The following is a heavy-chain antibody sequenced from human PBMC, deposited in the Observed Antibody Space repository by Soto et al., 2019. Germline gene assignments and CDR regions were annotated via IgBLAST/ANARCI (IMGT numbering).Heavy chain of an antibody. CDR1: GGTFSSYA. D-gene: IGHD6-6*01. J-gene: IGHJ5*02. V-gene: IGHV1-69*06. Sequence: QVQLVQSGAEVKKPGSSVKVSCKASGGTFSSYAISWVRQAPGQGLEWMGWIIPIFGTANYAQKFQGRVTITADKSTSTAYLELSSLRSEDTAVYYCARDPRDWRARDGWVAAPNWFDPWGQGTLVTVSS. CDR3: ARDPRDWRARDGWVAAPNWFDP. CDR2: IIPIFGTA.